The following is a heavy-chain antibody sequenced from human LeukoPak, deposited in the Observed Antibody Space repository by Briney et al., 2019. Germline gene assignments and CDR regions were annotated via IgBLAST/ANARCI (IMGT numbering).Heavy chain of an antibody. CDR1: GGTFSSYA. D-gene: IGHD5-18*01. Sequence: GASMKVSCKASGGTFSSYAISWVRQAPGQGLEWMGGIIPIFGTANYAQKFQGRVTITADESTSTAYMELSSLRSEDTAVYYCAGRVTGYSSGYVYWGQGTLVTVSS. CDR2: IIPIFGTA. CDR3: AGRVTGYSSGYVY. V-gene: IGHV1-69*13. J-gene: IGHJ4*02.